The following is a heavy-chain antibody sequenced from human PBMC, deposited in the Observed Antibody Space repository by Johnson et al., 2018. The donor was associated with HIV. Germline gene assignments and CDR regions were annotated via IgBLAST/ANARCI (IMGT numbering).Heavy chain of an antibody. V-gene: IGHV3-7*01. D-gene: IGHD3-16*02. Sequence: VQLVESGGGLVQPGGSLRLSCVASGFTFSTYWMSWVRQAPGKGLEWVANIKPDGSNKYYADSVKGRFTISRDNSKNTLYLQMNSLRAEDTAVYFCARGPIADDAFDIWGQGTMVTVSS. J-gene: IGHJ3*02. CDR3: ARGPIADDAFDI. CDR2: IKPDGSNK. CDR1: GFTFSTYW.